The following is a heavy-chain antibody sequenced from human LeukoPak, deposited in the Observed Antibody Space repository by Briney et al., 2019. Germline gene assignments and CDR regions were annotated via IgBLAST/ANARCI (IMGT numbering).Heavy chain of an antibody. CDR2: ISSSSSYT. V-gene: IGHV3-11*05. D-gene: IGHD3-9*01. CDR3: ARDYDILTGYYFDY. CDR1: GFTFSDYY. J-gene: IGHJ4*02. Sequence: GGSLRLSCAASGFTFSDYYMSWLRQAPGKGLEWVSYISSSSSYTNYADSVKGRFTISRDNAKNSLYLQMNSLRAEDTAVYYCARDYDILTGYYFDYWGQGTLVTVSS.